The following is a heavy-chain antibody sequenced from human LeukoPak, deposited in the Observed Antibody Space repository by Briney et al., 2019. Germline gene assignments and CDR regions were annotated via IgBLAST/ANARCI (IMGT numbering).Heavy chain of an antibody. CDR3: SCGSGSSYNVYYYAMDV. CDR2: IRSKAYGGTT. CDR1: GFTFGVYA. Sequence: GGSLRLSCTASGFTFGVYAMSWVRQAPGKGLEWVGFIRSKAYGGTTEYAASVKGRFTISRDDSKSIAYLQMNSLKTEDTAVYYCSCGSGSSYNVYYYAMDVWGKGTTVTVSS. D-gene: IGHD3-10*01. J-gene: IGHJ6*04. V-gene: IGHV3-49*04.